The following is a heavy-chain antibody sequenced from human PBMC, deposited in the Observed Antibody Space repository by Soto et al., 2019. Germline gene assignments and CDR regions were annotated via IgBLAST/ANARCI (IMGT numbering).Heavy chain of an antibody. D-gene: IGHD2-2*01. V-gene: IGHV1-69*01. CDR3: ARDRVDCSSTSCYFLPWFDP. CDR2: IIPIFGTA. Sequence: QVQLVQSGAEVKKPGSSVKVSCKASGGTFSSYAISWVRQAPGQGLEWMGGIIPIFGTANYAQKFQGRVTITADESTSTAYMELSSLRSEDTAVDYCARDRVDCSSTSCYFLPWFDPWGQGTLVTVSS. J-gene: IGHJ5*02. CDR1: GGTFSSYA.